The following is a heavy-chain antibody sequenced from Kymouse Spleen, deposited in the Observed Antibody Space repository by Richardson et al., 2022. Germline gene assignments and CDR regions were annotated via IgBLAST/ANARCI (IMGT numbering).Heavy chain of an antibody. CDR2: INAGNGNT. Sequence: QVQLVQSGAEVKKPGASVKVSCKASGYTFTSYAMHWVRQAPGQRLEWMGWINAGNGNTKYSQKFQGRVTITRDTSASTAYMELSSLRSEDTAVYYCAREETTVTYWYFDLWGRGTLVTVSS. CDR1: GYTFTSYA. J-gene: IGHJ2*01. D-gene: IGHD4-11,IGHD4-11*01. V-gene: IGHV1-3*01. CDR3: AREETTVTYWYFDL.